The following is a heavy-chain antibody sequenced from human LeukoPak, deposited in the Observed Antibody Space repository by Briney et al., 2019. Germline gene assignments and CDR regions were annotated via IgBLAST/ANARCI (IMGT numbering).Heavy chain of an antibody. V-gene: IGHV4-39*07. CDR3: ASSRGSHMDV. Sequence: PSETLSLTCTVSGGSISSSSYYWGWIRQPPGKGLEWIGSMYYSGSTYYNPSLKSRVTISVDTSKNQFSLKLSSVTAADTAVYYCASSRGSHMDVWGKGTTVTVSS. CDR1: GGSISSSSYY. J-gene: IGHJ6*03. D-gene: IGHD3-10*01. CDR2: MYYSGST.